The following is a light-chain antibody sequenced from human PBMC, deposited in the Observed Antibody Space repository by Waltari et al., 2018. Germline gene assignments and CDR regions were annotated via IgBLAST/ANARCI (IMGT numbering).Light chain of an antibody. Sequence: LTQSPGTLSLSPGERATLSCRASQRLTKNYLAWYQQKPCQAPRLLLYAASSRAAGSPDRFSGSGAGTDFTLTISRLEPEDFAVYYCQQYGSSVLYTFGQGTKLEIK. CDR3: QQYGSSVLYT. CDR1: QRLTKNY. CDR2: AAS. V-gene: IGKV3-20*01. J-gene: IGKJ2*01.